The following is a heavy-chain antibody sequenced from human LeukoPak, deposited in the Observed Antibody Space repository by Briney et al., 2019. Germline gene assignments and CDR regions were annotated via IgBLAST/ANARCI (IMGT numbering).Heavy chain of an antibody. Sequence: SQTLSLTCTVSGGSISSGDYYWSWIRQPPGKGLEWIGYIYYSGSTYYNPSLKSRVTISVDTSKNQFSLKLSSVTAADTAVYYCARDPDSTGYFDCWGQGTLVTVSS. CDR1: GGSISSGDYY. D-gene: IGHD2-21*02. J-gene: IGHJ4*02. CDR2: IYYSGST. CDR3: ARDPDSTGYFDC. V-gene: IGHV4-30-4*08.